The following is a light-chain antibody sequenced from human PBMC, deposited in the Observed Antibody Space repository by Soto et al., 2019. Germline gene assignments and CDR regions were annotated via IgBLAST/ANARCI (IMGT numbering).Light chain of an antibody. CDR2: GAS. CDR3: QQYNNWPPDT. J-gene: IGKJ2*01. Sequence: EIVLTQSPASLSVSPGERATLSCRASQSVNSNFAWYQQKRGQAPRLLIYGASTRATGIPGRFRGSGSGTDFTLTITSLQSEDFAVYYCQQYNNWPPDTFGQGTKLEIK. V-gene: IGKV3-15*01. CDR1: QSVNSN.